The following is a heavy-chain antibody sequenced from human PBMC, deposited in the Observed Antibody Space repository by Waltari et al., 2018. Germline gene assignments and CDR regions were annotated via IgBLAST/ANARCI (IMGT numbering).Heavy chain of an antibody. CDR3: WSGKQEPFYGVDV. D-gene: IGHD6-13*01. J-gene: IGHJ6*02. Sequence: QVQLQQWGAGLLKPSETLSITCAVYGGSVSGFSWSWIRQPPGKGREWIGEINHKGIPNYTLSLKSRVTMSVDTSKNQFALKLSSVTAADTAGYYWWSGKQEPFYGVDVWGQGTTVTVSS. V-gene: IGHV4-34*01. CDR2: INHKGIP. CDR1: GGSVSGFS.